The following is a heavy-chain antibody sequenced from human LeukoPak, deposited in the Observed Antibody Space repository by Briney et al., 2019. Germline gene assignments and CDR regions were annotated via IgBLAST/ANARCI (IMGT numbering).Heavy chain of an antibody. D-gene: IGHD5-18*01. CDR1: RGSISSLY. CDR3: ARGRGYSYGSPLDH. CDR2: IYYTGST. J-gene: IGHJ4*02. Sequence: PSETLSLTCTVSRGSISSLYWSWIRQPPGKGLEWIGNIYYTGSTNYNPSLKSRVTISVDTSKNQFSLKLSSVTAADTAVYYCARGRGYSYGSPLDHWGQGSLVTVSS. V-gene: IGHV4-59*11.